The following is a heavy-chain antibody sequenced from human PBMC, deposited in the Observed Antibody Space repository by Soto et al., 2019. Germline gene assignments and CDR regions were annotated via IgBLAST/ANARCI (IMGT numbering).Heavy chain of an antibody. CDR3: SRDRCSSTSCYPDY. Sequence: QVQLVQSGAEVRKPGASVKVSCKTSGYHFSRYYIHWVRQAPGKGLEWMGIINPTGGRATYAPKFQGRVTMTSDTSTTTVYLEVIGLKSEDTAIYSCSRDRCSSTSCYPDYWGQGTLVTVSS. D-gene: IGHD2-2*01. CDR2: INPTGGRA. V-gene: IGHV1-46*03. CDR1: GYHFSRYY. J-gene: IGHJ4*02.